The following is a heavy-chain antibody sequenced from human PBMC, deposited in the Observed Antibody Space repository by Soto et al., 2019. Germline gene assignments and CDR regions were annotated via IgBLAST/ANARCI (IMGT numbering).Heavy chain of an antibody. D-gene: IGHD2-15*01. CDR2: INHSGST. Sequence: SETLSLTCAVYGGSFSGYYWSWIRQPPGKGLEWIGEINHSGSTNYNPSLKSRVTISVDTSKNQFSLKLSSVTAADTAVYYCARGAELVVAATSFDYWGQGTLVTVSS. J-gene: IGHJ4*02. CDR1: GGSFSGYY. V-gene: IGHV4-34*01. CDR3: ARGAELVVAATSFDY.